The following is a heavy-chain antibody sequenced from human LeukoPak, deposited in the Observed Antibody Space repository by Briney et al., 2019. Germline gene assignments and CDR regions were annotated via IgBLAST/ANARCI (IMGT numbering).Heavy chain of an antibody. Sequence: PGGSLRLSCAASGFTFSSDAMSWVRQAPGKGLEWVSAISGSGGSTYYADSVKGRFTISRDNSKNTLYMQMNSLRAKDTAVYYCAKDWTGTKPFDLWGRGTLVTVSS. J-gene: IGHJ2*01. V-gene: IGHV3-23*01. D-gene: IGHD3/OR15-3a*01. CDR2: ISGSGGST. CDR3: AKDWTGTKPFDL. CDR1: GFTFSSDA.